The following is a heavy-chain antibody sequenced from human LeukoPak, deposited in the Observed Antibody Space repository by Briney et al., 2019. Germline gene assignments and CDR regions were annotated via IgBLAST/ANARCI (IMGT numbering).Heavy chain of an antibody. V-gene: IGHV3-7*03. D-gene: IGHD3-10*01. Sequence: GGSPRLSCAASGFTFSSYWVSWVRQAPGKGLEWVANIKQDGSEKYYVDSVKGRFTISRDNAKNSLYLQMNSLRAEDTAVYYCARGLLWSYWGQGTPVTVSS. CDR2: IKQDGSEK. CDR3: ARGLLWSY. J-gene: IGHJ4*02. CDR1: GFTFSSYW.